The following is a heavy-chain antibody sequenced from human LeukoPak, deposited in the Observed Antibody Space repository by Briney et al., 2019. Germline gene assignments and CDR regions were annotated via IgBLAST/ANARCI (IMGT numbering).Heavy chain of an antibody. V-gene: IGHV1-2*06. Sequence: ASVKVSCKASGYTFTSNYIHWVRQAPGQGLEWVGRINPNSGGTDYAEKFQGRVTMTRDTSISTAYMELSRLRFDDTAIYYCAREEDSSGYYPFDYWGQGTLVTVSS. CDR1: GYTFTSNY. J-gene: IGHJ4*02. CDR3: AREEDSSGYYPFDY. CDR2: INPNSGGT. D-gene: IGHD3-22*01.